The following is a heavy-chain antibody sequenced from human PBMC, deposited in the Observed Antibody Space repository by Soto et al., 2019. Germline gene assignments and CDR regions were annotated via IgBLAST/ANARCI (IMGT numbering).Heavy chain of an antibody. D-gene: IGHD3-22*01. J-gene: IGHJ5*02. Sequence: GGSLRLSCAASGFTFSSYSMNWVRQAPGKGLEWVSYISSSSSTINYADSVKGRFTISRDNAKNSLYLQMNSLRDEDTAVYYCARAPGAYDSSGYYYAPCCWFDPWGQGTLVTVSS. CDR1: GFTFSSYS. CDR2: ISSSSSTI. V-gene: IGHV3-48*02. CDR3: ARAPGAYDSSGYYYAPCCWFDP.